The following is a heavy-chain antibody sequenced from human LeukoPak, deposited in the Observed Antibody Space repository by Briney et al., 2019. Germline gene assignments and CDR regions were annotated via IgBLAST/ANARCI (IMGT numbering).Heavy chain of an antibody. CDR1: GFTFDDYV. V-gene: IGHV3-43*02. CDR3: VKVWLPGRSYAFDI. Sequence: GGSLRLSCAASGFTFDDYVMHWVRQAPGKGLEWVSLISGDGGSTYYADSVKGRFTINRDNSKNSLYLQMNSLRTEDTALYYCVKVWLPGRSYAFDIWGQGTMVTVSS. CDR2: ISGDGGST. J-gene: IGHJ3*02. D-gene: IGHD5-24*01.